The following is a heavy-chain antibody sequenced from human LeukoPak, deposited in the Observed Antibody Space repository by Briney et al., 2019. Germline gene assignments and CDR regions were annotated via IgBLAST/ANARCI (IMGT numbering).Heavy chain of an antibody. CDR2: INPRDGGT. Sequence: ASVKVSFKGSGYTFTDYYLHWVRQAPGQGRGWVGYINPRDGGTSSPPNFRGRVTMTTDASSSTVYMELSRLTSDDTAIYYCAREGNGLLSKDLDYWGQGTLVTVSS. V-gene: IGHV1-2*02. J-gene: IGHJ4*02. D-gene: IGHD2-15*01. CDR1: GYTFTDYY. CDR3: AREGNGLLSKDLDY.